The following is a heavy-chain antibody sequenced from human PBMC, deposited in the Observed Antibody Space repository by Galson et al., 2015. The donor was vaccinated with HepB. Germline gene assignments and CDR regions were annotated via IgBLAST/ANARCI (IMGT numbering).Heavy chain of an antibody. V-gene: IGHV3-33*01. D-gene: IGHD6-25*01. J-gene: IGHJ4*02. CDR3: AREGRAAITYFDY. CDR1: GFTFSNYG. CDR2: IWYDGSNQ. Sequence: SLRLSCAASGFTFSNYGMHWVRRAPGKGLEWLAVIWYDGSNQYYADSVKGRFTISRDNSKGTLYLQMNSLRAEDTAVYYCAREGRAAITYFDYWGQGTLVTVSS.